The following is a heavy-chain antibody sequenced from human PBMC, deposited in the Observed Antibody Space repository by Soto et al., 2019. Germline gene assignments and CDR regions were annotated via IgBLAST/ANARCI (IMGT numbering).Heavy chain of an antibody. V-gene: IGHV4-59*12. CDR2: IYYSGST. J-gene: IGHJ4*02. D-gene: IGHD2-15*01. CDR3: AREFKGDPVIVAAARGSYFDS. Sequence: SETLSLTCTVSGGSISSYYWSWIRQPPGKGLEWIGYIYYSGSTNYNPSLKSRVTISVDTSKNQFSLKLSSVTADDSAMYYCAREFKGDPVIVAAARGSYFDSWGQGTLVTVSS. CDR1: GGSISSYY.